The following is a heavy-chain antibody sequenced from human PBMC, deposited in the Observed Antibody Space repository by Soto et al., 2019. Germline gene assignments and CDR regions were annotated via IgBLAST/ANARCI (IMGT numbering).Heavy chain of an antibody. J-gene: IGHJ3*02. V-gene: IGHV4-59*01. CDR3: AREVAAAGLDAFDI. CDR2: IYYSGST. CDR1: GGSISSYY. D-gene: IGHD6-13*01. Sequence: SETLSLTCTVSGGSISSYYWSWIRQPPGKGLEWIGYIYYSGSTNYNPSLKSRVTISVDTSKNQFSLKLSSVTAADTAVYYCAREVAAAGLDAFDIWGQGTMVTVSS.